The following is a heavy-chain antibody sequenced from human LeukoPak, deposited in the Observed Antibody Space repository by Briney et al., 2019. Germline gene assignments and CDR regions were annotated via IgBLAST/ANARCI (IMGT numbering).Heavy chain of an antibody. J-gene: IGHJ4*02. CDR3: AKAEWTYFFDF. CDR1: GFTFNNYA. Sequence: GGSLRLSCAASGFTFNNYAMNWVRQAPGKGLEWVSVISGSGGSAYYADSVKGRFTISRDNSKSTVYLRMSSLRAEDTAVYYCAKAEWTYFFDFWGQGVLVTVSS. V-gene: IGHV3-23*01. CDR2: ISGSGGSA. D-gene: IGHD3-3*01.